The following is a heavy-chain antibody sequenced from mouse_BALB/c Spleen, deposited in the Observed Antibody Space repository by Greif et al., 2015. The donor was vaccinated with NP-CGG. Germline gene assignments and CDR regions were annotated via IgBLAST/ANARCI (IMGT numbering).Heavy chain of an antibody. J-gene: IGHJ1*01. CDR3: ARGYGSYWYFDV. V-gene: IGHV1S41*01. D-gene: IGHD2-14*01. Sequence: DLVKPGASVMLSCKASGYTFTSYWINWIKQRPGQGLEWIGRIAPGSGSTYYNEMFKGKATLTVDTSSSTAYIQLSSLSSEDSAVYFCARGYGSYWYFDVWGAGTTVTVSS. CDR2: IAPGSGST. CDR1: GYTFTSYW.